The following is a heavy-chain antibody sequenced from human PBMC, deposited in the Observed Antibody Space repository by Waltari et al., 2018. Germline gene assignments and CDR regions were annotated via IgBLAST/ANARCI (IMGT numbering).Heavy chain of an antibody. D-gene: IGHD6-6*01. Sequence: QVQLQESGPGLVKPSQTLSLTCTVSGRSIRSGDYYWSWIRQPPGKGLEWIGYIYYSGSTYYNPSLKSRVTISVDTSKNQFSLKLSSVTAADTAVYYCARSIAAPYYYFDYWGQGTLVTVSS. CDR2: IYYSGST. J-gene: IGHJ4*02. CDR1: GRSIRSGDYY. CDR3: ARSIAAPYYYFDY. V-gene: IGHV4-30-4*08.